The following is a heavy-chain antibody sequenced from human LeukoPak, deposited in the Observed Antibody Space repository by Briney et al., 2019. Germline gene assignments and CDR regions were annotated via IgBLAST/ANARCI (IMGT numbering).Heavy chain of an antibody. CDR3: ARDFFSSGWYYFDY. J-gene: IGHJ4*02. Sequence: GGSLRLSCAASGFTVSSNYMSWVRQAPGKGLEWVSVTYSGGSTYYADSVKGRFTISRDNSKNTLYLQMNSLRAEDTAVYYCARDFFSSGWYYFDYWGQGTLVTVSS. CDR2: TYSGGST. CDR1: GFTVSSNY. D-gene: IGHD6-19*01. V-gene: IGHV3-53*01.